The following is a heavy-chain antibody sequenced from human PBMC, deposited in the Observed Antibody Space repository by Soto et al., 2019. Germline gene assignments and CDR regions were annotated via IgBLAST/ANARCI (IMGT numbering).Heavy chain of an antibody. CDR3: ARDSVSARQDFDY. CDR2: ISSGGDII. D-gene: IGHD6-6*01. CDR1: GFSISSYE. J-gene: IGHJ4*02. V-gene: IGHV3-48*03. Sequence: GGSLRLSCAASGFSISSYEMNWVRQAPGKGLEWVSYISSGGDIIYYADSVKGRFTISRDNAKNSLYLQMNGLRAEDTGIYYCARDSVSARQDFDYWGQGTLVTVSS.